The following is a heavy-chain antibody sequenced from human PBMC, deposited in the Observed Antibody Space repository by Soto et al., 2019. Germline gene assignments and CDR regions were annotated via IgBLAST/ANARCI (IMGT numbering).Heavy chain of an antibody. CDR3: ATRGVGGSYIYYYYGMDV. V-gene: IGHV3-48*02. CDR2: ISSSSSTI. J-gene: IGHJ6*02. D-gene: IGHD3-16*01. Sequence: QPGGSLRLSCAASGFTFSSYSMNWVRQAPGKGLEWVSYISSSSSTIYYADSVKGRFTISRDNAKNSLYLQMNSLRDEDTAVYYCATRGVGGSYIYYYYGMDVWGQGTTVTVSS. CDR1: GFTFSSYS.